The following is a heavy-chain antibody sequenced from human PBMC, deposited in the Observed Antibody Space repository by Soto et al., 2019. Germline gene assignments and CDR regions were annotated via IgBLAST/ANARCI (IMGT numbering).Heavy chain of an antibody. CDR1: GYSFTSYG. CDR2: ISTHDGTS. J-gene: IGHJ4*02. CDR3: ARDQVFEDSRGNLAGY. Sequence: GASVKVSCKASGYSFTSYGINWVRQVPGQGLEWMGWISTHDGTSNYAQKVQGRVTMTTDESTSTAYMELRSLRSDDTAVYYCARDQVFEDSRGNLAGYWGQGTLVTVSS. D-gene: IGHD3-22*01. V-gene: IGHV1-18*01.